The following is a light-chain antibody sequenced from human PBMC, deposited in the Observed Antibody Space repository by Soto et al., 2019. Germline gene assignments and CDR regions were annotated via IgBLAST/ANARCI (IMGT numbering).Light chain of an antibody. CDR1: QSISSW. CDR2: WAS. Sequence: DIQMTQSPSTLSASVGDRVTITCRASQSISSWLAWFQQKPGQPPKLLIYWASTRGSGVPDRFSGNGSGTDFTLTISSLQAEDVAVYYCQQYYSTPYTFGQGTRLQIK. V-gene: IGKV4-1*01. J-gene: IGKJ2*01. CDR3: QQYYSTPYT.